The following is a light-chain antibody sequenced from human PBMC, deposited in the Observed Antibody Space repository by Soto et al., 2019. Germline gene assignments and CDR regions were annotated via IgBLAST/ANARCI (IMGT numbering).Light chain of an antibody. CDR2: GAS. V-gene: IGKV3-15*01. CDR3: QHFTTTSLT. J-gene: IGKJ5*01. Sequence: EIFMTQSRSTLCVSPVEIATLSCRASQSVSSNLAWYQQKPGQAPRLLIYGASTRATGIPARFSGSGSGTEFTLTISRLEPEDFAVYYCQHFTTTSLTFGQGTRLEI. CDR1: QSVSSN.